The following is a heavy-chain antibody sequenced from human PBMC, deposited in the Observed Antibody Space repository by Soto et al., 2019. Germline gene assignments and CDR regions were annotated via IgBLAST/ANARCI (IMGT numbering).Heavy chain of an antibody. Sequence: EVQLVESGGGLVQPGGSLRLSCAASGFTFSSYWMHWVRQAPGKGLVWFSRIKTDGSGANYADSVKGRFTSSRDNAKNTLYLQMNSLRAEDTAVYYCARDLIYGSGSYDYWGQGTMVTVSS. CDR2: IKTDGSGA. V-gene: IGHV3-74*01. CDR3: ARDLIYGSGSYDY. D-gene: IGHD3-10*01. CDR1: GFTFSSYW. J-gene: IGHJ4*02.